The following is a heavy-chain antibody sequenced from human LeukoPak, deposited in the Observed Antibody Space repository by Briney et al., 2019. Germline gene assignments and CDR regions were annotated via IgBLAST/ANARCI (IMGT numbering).Heavy chain of an antibody. CDR2: INPNSGGT. Sequence: GASVKVSCMASGYTFTGYYMHWGRQAPGQGPEWMGWINPNSGGTNYAQKFQGRVTMTRDTSISTAYMELSTLRSEGTGVYFSARGISGLFDAFDIWGEGTMVSVCS. CDR3: ARGISGLFDAFDI. CDR1: GYTFTGYY. J-gene: IGHJ3*02. V-gene: IGHV1-2*02. D-gene: IGHD6-19*01.